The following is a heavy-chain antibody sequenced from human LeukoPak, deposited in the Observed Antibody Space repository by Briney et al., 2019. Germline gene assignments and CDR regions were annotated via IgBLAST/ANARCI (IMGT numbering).Heavy chain of an antibody. Sequence: PGGSLRLSCAASGFTFSRYAMNWVRQATEKGLEWVSYISTGGDNTFYADSLKGRFTVSRDNAKNSLFLQMDSLRAEDTAVYYCARSFCTSVSCPKGHYYYVMDVWGQGTTVTVSS. CDR2: ISTGGDNT. CDR1: GFTFSRYA. J-gene: IGHJ6*02. V-gene: IGHV3-21*01. D-gene: IGHD2-8*02. CDR3: ARSFCTSVSCPKGHYYYVMDV.